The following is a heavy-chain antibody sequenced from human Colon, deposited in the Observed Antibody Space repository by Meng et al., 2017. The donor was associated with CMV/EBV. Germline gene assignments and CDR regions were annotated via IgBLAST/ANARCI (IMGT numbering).Heavy chain of an antibody. J-gene: IGHJ4*02. CDR1: GFTFSGYG. V-gene: IGHV3-30*02. CDR2: VLYDGSRK. D-gene: IGHD3-10*01. Sequence: VKLVESGGGVVQPGGSLRLPCAASGFTFSGYGMHWLRQAPGKGLEWVAFVLYDGSRKYYGDSVKGRFSISRDNSKNTLYLQMNSLRADDTAVYYCVKDQCRGWGQGTLVTVSS. CDR3: VKDQCRG.